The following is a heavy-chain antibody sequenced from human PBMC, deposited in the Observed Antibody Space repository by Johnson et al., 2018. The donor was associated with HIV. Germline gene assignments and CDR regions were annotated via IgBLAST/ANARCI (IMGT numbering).Heavy chain of an antibody. V-gene: IGHV3-7*04. D-gene: IGHD2-15*01. CDR1: GFTFSSYW. CDR3: ARSHKVGSGAFDI. CDR2: IKQDGSEK. Sequence: VQLVESGGGLVQPGGSLRLSCAASGFTFSSYWMSWVRQAPGKGLEWVANIKQDGSEKYYVDSVKGRFTISRDNAKNSLYLQMNSLRAGDTAVYYCARSHKVGSGAFDIWGQGTMVTVSS. J-gene: IGHJ3*02.